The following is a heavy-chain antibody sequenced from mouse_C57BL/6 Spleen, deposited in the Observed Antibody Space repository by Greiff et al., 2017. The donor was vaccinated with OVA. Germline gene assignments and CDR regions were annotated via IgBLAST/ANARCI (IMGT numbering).Heavy chain of an antibody. CDR2: IYPGDGDT. V-gene: IGHV1-82*01. CDR1: GYAFSSSW. J-gene: IGHJ4*01. CDR3: ARDYYGSGYAMDY. Sequence: QVQLKESGPELVKPGASVKISCKASGYAFSSSWMNWVKQRPGKGLEWIGRIYPGDGDTNYNGKFKGKATLTADKSSSTAYMQLSSLTSEDSAVYFCARDYYGSGYAMDYWGQGTSVTVSS. D-gene: IGHD1-1*01.